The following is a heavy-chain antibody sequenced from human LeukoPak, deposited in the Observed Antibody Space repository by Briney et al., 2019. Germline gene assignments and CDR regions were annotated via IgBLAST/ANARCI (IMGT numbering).Heavy chain of an antibody. CDR2: IWYDGSQK. CDR1: GFTFTSYG. Sequence: GRSLRLSCAVSGFTFTSYGMHWVRQGPGKGLEWVAGIWYDGSQKYYADSVKGRFTISRDNAKNSLYLQMNSLRAEDTAVYYCARDKSSSSWYVGGTDDFDYWGQGTLVTVSS. V-gene: IGHV3-33*01. D-gene: IGHD6-13*01. J-gene: IGHJ4*02. CDR3: ARDKSSSSWYVGGTDDFDY.